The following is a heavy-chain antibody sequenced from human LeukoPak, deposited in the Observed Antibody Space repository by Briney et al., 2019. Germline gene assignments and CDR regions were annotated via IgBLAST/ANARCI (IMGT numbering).Heavy chain of an antibody. CDR3: AREWGDRGSYGLYYFDY. CDR1: GFTFSSYS. D-gene: IGHD1-26*01. CDR2: ISSSSSTI. V-gene: IGHV3-48*04. J-gene: IGHJ4*02. Sequence: GGSLRLSCAASGFTFSSYSMNWVRQAPGKGLEWVSYISSSSSTIYYADSVKCRFTISRDNAKNSLYLQMNSLRAEDTAVYYCAREWGDRGSYGLYYFDYWGQGTLATVSS.